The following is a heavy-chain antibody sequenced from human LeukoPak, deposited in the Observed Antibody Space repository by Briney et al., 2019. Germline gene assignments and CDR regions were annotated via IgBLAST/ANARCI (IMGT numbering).Heavy chain of an antibody. Sequence: ASVKVSCKASGYTFTSYDINWVRQATGQGLEWMGWMNPNSGNTGYAQKFQGRVTMTRNTSISTAYMELSSLRSEDTAVYYCARGLKKVRGVISRWLDPWAKGTVVTVSS. CDR3: ARGLKKVRGVISRWLDP. D-gene: IGHD3-10*01. CDR1: GYTFTSYD. J-gene: IGHJ5*02. CDR2: MNPNSGNT. V-gene: IGHV1-8*01.